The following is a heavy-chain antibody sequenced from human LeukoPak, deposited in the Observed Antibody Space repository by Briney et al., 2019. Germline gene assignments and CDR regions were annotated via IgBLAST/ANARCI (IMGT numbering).Heavy chain of an antibody. J-gene: IGHJ4*02. Sequence: GGSLRLSCAASGFTFDDYAMHWVRQAPGKGLEWVSGISWNSGSIGYADSVKGRFTISRDYAKNSLYLQMNSLRAEDMALYYCAKGEGELVEGIDYWGQGTLVTVSS. CDR1: GFTFDDYA. CDR3: AKGEGELVEGIDY. CDR2: ISWNSGSI. D-gene: IGHD6-13*01. V-gene: IGHV3-9*03.